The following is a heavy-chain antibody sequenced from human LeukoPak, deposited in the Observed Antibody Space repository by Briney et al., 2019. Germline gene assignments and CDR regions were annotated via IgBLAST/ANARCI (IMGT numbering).Heavy chain of an antibody. CDR1: GGSISSYY. Sequence: SETLSLTCTVSGGSISSYYWSWIRQPPGKGLEWIGYIYYSGSTNYNPSLKSRVTISVDTSKNQFSLKLSSVTAADTAVYYCARALGRGDYDFWSGYRPLDAFDIWGQGTMVTVSS. V-gene: IGHV4-59*08. J-gene: IGHJ3*02. CDR2: IYYSGST. D-gene: IGHD3-3*01. CDR3: ARALGRGDYDFWSGYRPLDAFDI.